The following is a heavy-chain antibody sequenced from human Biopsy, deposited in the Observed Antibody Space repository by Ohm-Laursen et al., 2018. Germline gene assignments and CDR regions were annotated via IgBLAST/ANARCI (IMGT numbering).Heavy chain of an antibody. J-gene: IGHJ4*02. CDR2: ISYTGYT. Sequence: TLSLTWSVSGGSFTGHYWSWIRQPPGKGLEWIGHISYTGYTSYNASLKSRVTTSVDTSRNHFSLRLSSLTAADTAVYYCARGSNDFGGLYFPRWGQGTLLTVSS. CDR1: GGSFTGHY. D-gene: IGHD4-23*01. V-gene: IGHV4-59*11. CDR3: ARGSNDFGGLYFPR.